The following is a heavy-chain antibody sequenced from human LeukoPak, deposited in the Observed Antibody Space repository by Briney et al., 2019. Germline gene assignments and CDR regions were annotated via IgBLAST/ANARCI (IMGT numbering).Heavy chain of an antibody. J-gene: IGHJ5*01. CDR2: IYSGGST. V-gene: IGHV3-53*01. CDR3: TMRGNTWYDC. CDR1: GFTVSSKY. Sequence: GGSVRLSCAASGFTVSSKYMSWVRQAPGKGLEWVSVIYSGGSTYYADSVKGRFTISRDNSKNTVDLQMNSLRVEDTAVYYCTMRGNTWYDCWGQGSLVAVSS.